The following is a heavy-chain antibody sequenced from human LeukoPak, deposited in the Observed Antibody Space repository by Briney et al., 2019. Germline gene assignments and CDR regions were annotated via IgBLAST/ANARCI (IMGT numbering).Heavy chain of an antibody. V-gene: IGHV1-2*02. CDR2: INPNSGGT. CDR1: GYTFTGYY. CDR3: ARDATPASDMDV. D-gene: IGHD2-2*01. Sequence: ASVKVSCKASGYTFTGYYMHWVRQAPRQGLEWMGWINPNSGGTNYAQKFQGRVTMTRDTSISTAYMELSRLRSDDTAVYYCARDATPASDMDVWGKGTTVTVSS. J-gene: IGHJ6*03.